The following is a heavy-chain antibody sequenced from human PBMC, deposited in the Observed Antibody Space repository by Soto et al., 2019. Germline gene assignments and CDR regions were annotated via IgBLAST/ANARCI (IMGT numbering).Heavy chain of an antibody. CDR2: IILIFGTA. Sequence: QVQLVQYAVELKEPGFSVKVSCHASGGTFSSYAICWVRQAPGQWIERMGGIILIFGTATYAQKFQGRVTITADKSTSTAYMEVSSLRSEDTAGYYWGRVDTAMGGLDYWGQGTLVTVSS. J-gene: IGHJ4*02. V-gene: IGHV1-69*06. CDR1: GGTFSSYA. CDR3: GRVDTAMGGLDY. D-gene: IGHD5-18*01.